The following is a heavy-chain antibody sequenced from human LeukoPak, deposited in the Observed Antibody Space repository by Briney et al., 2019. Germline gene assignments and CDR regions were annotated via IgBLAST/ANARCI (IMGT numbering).Heavy chain of an antibody. CDR3: AKGAGYGDLGYFYYMDV. CDR2: VRYDGSDK. D-gene: IGHD4-17*01. V-gene: IGHV3-30*02. CDR1: GFTFSTYG. Sequence: PGGSLRLSCAASGFTFSTYGMHWVRQAPGKGLEWVAFVRYDGSDKYYVDSVKGRFTISRDNSRNTLYLQMNSLRAEDTAVYYCAKGAGYGDLGYFYYMDVWGKGTKVTVSS. J-gene: IGHJ6*03.